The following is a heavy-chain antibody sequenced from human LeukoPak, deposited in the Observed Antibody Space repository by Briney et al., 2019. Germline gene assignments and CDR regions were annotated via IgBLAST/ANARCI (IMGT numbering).Heavy chain of an antibody. CDR1: GFTFSSYA. CDR2: ISGSGGST. CDR3: AKVSYASPGIAVAGSFDY. V-gene: IGHV3-23*01. Sequence: GGSLRLSCAASGFTFSSYAMSWVRQAPGKGLEWASAISGSGGSTYYADSVKGRFTISRDNSKNTLYLQMNSLRAEDTAVYYCAKVSYASPGIAVAGSFDYWGQGTLVTVSS. D-gene: IGHD6-19*01. J-gene: IGHJ4*02.